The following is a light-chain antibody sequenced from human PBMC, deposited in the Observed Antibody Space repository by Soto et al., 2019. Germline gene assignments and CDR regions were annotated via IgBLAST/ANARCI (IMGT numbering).Light chain of an antibody. CDR2: EVI. V-gene: IGLV2-14*01. CDR1: SSDVGGYDY. Sequence: QSALTQPASVSGSPGQSITISCIGTSSDVGGYDYVSWYQQNPGKAPKLIIYEVINRPSGVSSRFSGSKSGNTASLTISGLQAEDEADYYCSSYTSDSTHVFGSGTKPPS. CDR3: SSYTSDSTHV. J-gene: IGLJ1*01.